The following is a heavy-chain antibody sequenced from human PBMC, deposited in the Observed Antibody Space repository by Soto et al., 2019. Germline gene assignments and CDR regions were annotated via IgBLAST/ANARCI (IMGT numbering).Heavy chain of an antibody. CDR2: INHSGST. Sequence: SETLSLTCAVYGGSFSGYYWSWIRQPPGKGLEWIGEINHSGSTNYNPPLKSRVTISVDTSKNQFSLKLSSVTAADTAVYYCASLPSADTAMVTGYWGQGTLVTVSS. CDR3: ASLPSADTAMVTGY. V-gene: IGHV4-34*01. D-gene: IGHD5-18*01. J-gene: IGHJ4*02. CDR1: GGSFSGYY.